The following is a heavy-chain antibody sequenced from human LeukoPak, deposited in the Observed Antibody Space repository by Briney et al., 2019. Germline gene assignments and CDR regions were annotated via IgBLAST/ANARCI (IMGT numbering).Heavy chain of an antibody. D-gene: IGHD6-13*01. Sequence: PGGSLRLSCAASGFTFSSSAMHWVRQAPDKGLEWVAVISYDGSNKYYADSVKGRFTISRDNSKNTLYLQMNSLRAEDTAVYYCAKAPGYSSSSFDYWGQGTLVTVSS. CDR1: GFTFSSSA. V-gene: IGHV3-30-3*01. CDR3: AKAPGYSSSSFDY. J-gene: IGHJ4*02. CDR2: ISYDGSNK.